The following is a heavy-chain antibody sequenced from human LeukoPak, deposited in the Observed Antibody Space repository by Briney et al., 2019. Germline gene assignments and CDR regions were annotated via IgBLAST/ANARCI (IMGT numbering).Heavy chain of an antibody. V-gene: IGHV4-61*02. Sequence: SQTLSLTCTVSGGSISSGNYYWSWIRQPAGKRLEWIGRIYTSGSTNYNPSLKSRVTISVDTSKNQFSLKLSSVTAADTAVYYCAREDTPMVNPFDYWGQGTLVTVSS. CDR3: AREDTPMVNPFDY. CDR2: IYTSGST. CDR1: GGSISSGNYY. J-gene: IGHJ4*02. D-gene: IGHD5-18*01.